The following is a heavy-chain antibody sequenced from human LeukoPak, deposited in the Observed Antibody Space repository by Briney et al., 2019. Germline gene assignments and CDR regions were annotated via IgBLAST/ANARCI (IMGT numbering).Heavy chain of an antibody. V-gene: IGHV1-46*01. CDR2: INPSGGST. CDR3: ARDWVWGHSGSYYGGGYFDY. CDR1: GYTFTSYY. Sequence: ASVKVSCKASGYTFTSYYMHWVRQAPGQGLEWMGIINPSGGSTSYAQKFQGRVTMTRDMSTSTVYMELSSLRSEDTAVYYCARDWVWGHSGSYYGGGYFDYWGQGPLVTVSS. J-gene: IGHJ4*02. D-gene: IGHD1-26*01.